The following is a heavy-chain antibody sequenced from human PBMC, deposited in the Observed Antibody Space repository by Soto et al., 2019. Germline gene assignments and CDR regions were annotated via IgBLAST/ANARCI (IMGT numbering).Heavy chain of an antibody. J-gene: IGHJ6*03. V-gene: IGHV3-23*01. CDR2: ISGSGGST. CDR3: ATASHCTNGVCYTRYYYYMDV. D-gene: IGHD2-8*01. Sequence: GGSLRLSCAASGFTFSSYAMSWVRQAPGKGLEWVSAISGSGGSTYYADSVKGRFTISRDNSKNTLYLQMNSLRAEDTAVYYCATASHCTNGVCYTRYYYYMDVWGKGTTVTVSS. CDR1: GFTFSSYA.